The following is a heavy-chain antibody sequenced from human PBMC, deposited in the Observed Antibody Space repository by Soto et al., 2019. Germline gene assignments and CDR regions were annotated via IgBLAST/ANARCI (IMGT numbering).Heavy chain of an antibody. V-gene: IGHV3-30*02. CDR2: IRYDGSNK. CDR1: GFTFSSYG. CDR3: ARDRTFYGSGSKGMDF. D-gene: IGHD3-10*01. Sequence: PGGSLRLSXVTSGFTFSSYGMHWVRQAPGKGLEWLAIIRYDGSNKYYGDSVKGRFTISRDNSNNTLYLEMNNLRAEDTAVYYCARDRTFYGSGSKGMDFWGQGTTVTVS. J-gene: IGHJ6*02.